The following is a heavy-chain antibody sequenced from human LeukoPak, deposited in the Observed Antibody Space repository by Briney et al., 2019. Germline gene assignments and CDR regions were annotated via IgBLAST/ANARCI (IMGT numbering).Heavy chain of an antibody. CDR2: IYYSGST. D-gene: IGHD3-3*01. J-gene: IGHJ4*02. CDR3: AREGGITIRIFDY. CDR1: GGSISSYY. Sequence: ASETLSLTCTVSGGSISSYYWSWIRQPPGKGLEWIGYIYYSGSTNYNPSLKSRVTMSVDTSKNQFSLKLSSVTAADTAVYYCAREGGITIRIFDYWGQGTLVTVSS. V-gene: IGHV4-59*12.